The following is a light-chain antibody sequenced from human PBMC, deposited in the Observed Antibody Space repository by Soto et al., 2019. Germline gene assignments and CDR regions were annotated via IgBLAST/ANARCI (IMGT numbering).Light chain of an antibody. CDR2: DTS. Sequence: EMVLTQSPATLSLSPGERATLSCRASQSVSSSLAWYQQKPGQSPRLLIYDTSNRATGIPDRFSGSGSGTDFTLTISSLEPEDFAVYYCQQRSNWLYTFGQGTKLEI. CDR3: QQRSNWLYT. J-gene: IGKJ2*01. CDR1: QSVSSS. V-gene: IGKV3-11*01.